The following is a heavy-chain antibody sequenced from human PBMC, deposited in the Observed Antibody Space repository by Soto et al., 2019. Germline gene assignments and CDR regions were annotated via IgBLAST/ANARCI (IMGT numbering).Heavy chain of an antibody. CDR3: AFPSYSYDSIGYRSYYYYGMDV. V-gene: IGHV3-23*01. CDR1: RFTFGAYI. CDR2: ISGSGAGT. Sequence: VRSLRLSCVASRFTFGAYIISWPRQAPGKGLEWVSGISGSGAGTYHADSVKGRFTISRDNSKNTLYLQMNSLRAEDTAVYYCAFPSYSYDSIGYRSYYYYGMDVCGQRTTVTVAS. D-gene: IGHD3-22*01. J-gene: IGHJ6*02.